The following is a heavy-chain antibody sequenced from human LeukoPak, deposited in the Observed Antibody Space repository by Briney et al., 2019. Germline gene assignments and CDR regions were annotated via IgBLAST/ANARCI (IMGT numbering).Heavy chain of an antibody. CDR2: INQSGST. Sequence: PSETLSLTCAVYGASSSGYYWSWIRQPPGKGLEWIGEINQSGSTNQNPSLKSRVTISIDTSKNQFSLKLSSVTAADTAVYYCAREGGYSYGAASYYYYYMDVWGKGTTVTVSS. J-gene: IGHJ6*03. CDR1: GASSSGYY. CDR3: AREGGYSYGAASYYYYYMDV. D-gene: IGHD5-18*01. V-gene: IGHV4-34*01.